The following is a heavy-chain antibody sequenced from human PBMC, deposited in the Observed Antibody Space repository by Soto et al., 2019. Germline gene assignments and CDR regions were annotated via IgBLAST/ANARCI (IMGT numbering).Heavy chain of an antibody. V-gene: IGHV4-30-4*01. J-gene: IGHJ6*02. Sequence: PSETLSLTCTVSGGPISSGDYYWSWIRQPPGKGLEWIGYIYYSGSTYYNPSLKSRVTISVDTSKNQFSLKLSSVTAADTAVYYCARDRSGSYYYYYGMDVWRQGTTVTVSS. CDR3: ARDRSGSYYYYYGMDV. D-gene: IGHD1-26*01. CDR2: IYYSGST. CDR1: GGPISSGDYY.